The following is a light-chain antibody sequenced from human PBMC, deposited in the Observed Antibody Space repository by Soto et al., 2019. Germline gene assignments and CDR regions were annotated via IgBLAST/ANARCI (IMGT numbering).Light chain of an antibody. V-gene: IGKV3-15*01. CDR2: DAS. Sequence: ETMMTQSPDTLSVSLGERATLSCRASQSLRSSLAWYQQKPGQAPRLLIYDASTRATGIPARFSGSGSGTDFTLTISGLQSEDFALYYCQQYNNWLITFGQGTRLEIK. CDR3: QQYNNWLIT. J-gene: IGKJ5*01. CDR1: QSLRSS.